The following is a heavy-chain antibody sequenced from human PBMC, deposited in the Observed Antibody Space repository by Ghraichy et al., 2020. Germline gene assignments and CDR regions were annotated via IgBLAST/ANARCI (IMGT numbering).Heavy chain of an antibody. CDR2: INHSGST. V-gene: IGHV4-34*01. Sequence: SQTLSLTCAVYGGSFSGYYWSWIRQPPGMGLEWIGEINHSGSTNYNPSLKSRVTISVDTSKNQFSLKVSSVTAADTAVYYCARGEGVTAAGTPEDRAFDMWGQGTMVTVSS. J-gene: IGHJ3*02. CDR3: ARGEGVTAAGTPEDRAFDM. CDR1: GGSFSGYY. D-gene: IGHD6-13*01.